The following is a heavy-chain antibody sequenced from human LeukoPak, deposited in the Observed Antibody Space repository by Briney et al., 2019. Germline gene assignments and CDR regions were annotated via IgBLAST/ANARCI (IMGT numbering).Heavy chain of an antibody. CDR3: ARGRGGYALYYYYYMDV. D-gene: IGHD5-12*01. CDR1: GGSFSGYY. CDR2: INHSGST. J-gene: IGHJ6*03. Sequence: PSGTLSLTCAVYGGSFSGYYWSWIRQPPGKGLEWIGEINHSGSTNYNPSLKSRVTISVDTSKNQFSLKLSSVTAADTAVYYCARGRGGYALYYYYYMDVWGKGTTVTVSS. V-gene: IGHV4-34*01.